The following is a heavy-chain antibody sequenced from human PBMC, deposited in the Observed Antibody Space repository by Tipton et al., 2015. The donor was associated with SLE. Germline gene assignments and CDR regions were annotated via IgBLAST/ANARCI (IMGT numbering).Heavy chain of an antibody. Sequence: GLVKPSETLSLTCAVYGGSFSGYYWSWIRQPPGKGLEWIGEINHSGSTNYNPSLKSRVTISVDTSKNQFSLKLSSVAAADTAVYYCAGLRTEYYYGSRADYWGQGTLVTVSS. V-gene: IGHV4-34*01. CDR2: INHSGST. D-gene: IGHD3-10*01. J-gene: IGHJ4*02. CDR3: AGLRTEYYYGSRADY. CDR1: GGSFSGYY.